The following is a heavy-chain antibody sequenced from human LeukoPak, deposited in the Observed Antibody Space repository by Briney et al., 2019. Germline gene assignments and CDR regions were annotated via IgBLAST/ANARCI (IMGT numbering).Heavy chain of an antibody. Sequence: GGSLRLSCAASGFTFSSYAMSWVRQAPGKGLEWVSAISGSGGSTYYADSVKGRFTISRDNSKNTLYLQMNSLRAEDTAVYYCARAGRRGYSYGLNWGQGTLVTVSS. CDR3: ARAGRRGYSYGLN. CDR1: GFTFSSYA. V-gene: IGHV3-23*01. D-gene: IGHD5-18*01. CDR2: ISGSGGST. J-gene: IGHJ4*02.